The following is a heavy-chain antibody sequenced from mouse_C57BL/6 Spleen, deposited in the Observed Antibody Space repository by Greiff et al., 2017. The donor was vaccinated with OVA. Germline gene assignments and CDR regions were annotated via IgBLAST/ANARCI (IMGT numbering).Heavy chain of an antibody. CDR3: ATMGYYGSSWYFDV. J-gene: IGHJ1*03. V-gene: IGHV1-18*01. CDR2: INPNNGGT. CDR1: GYTFTDYN. D-gene: IGHD1-1*01. Sequence: EVQLQQSGPELVKPGASVKIPCKASGYTFTDYNMDWVKQSHGKSLEWIGDINPNNGGTIYNQKFKGKATLTVDKSSSTAYMELRSLTSEDTAVYYCATMGYYGSSWYFDVWGTGTTVTVSS.